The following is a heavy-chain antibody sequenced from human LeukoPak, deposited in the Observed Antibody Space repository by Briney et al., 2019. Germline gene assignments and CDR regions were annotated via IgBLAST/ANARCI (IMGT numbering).Heavy chain of an antibody. CDR2: INHNGNVN. V-gene: IGHV3-7*03. D-gene: IGHD1-26*01. J-gene: IGHJ5*02. CDR1: GFTFSSYW. CDR3: ARDAEFDAIVGASNWFDP. Sequence: GGSLRLSCAASGFTFSSYWMNWARQAPGKGLEWVASINHNGNVNYYVDSVKGRFTISRDNAKNSLYLQMSNLRAEDTAVYFCARDAEFDAIVGASNWFDPWGQGTLVTVSS.